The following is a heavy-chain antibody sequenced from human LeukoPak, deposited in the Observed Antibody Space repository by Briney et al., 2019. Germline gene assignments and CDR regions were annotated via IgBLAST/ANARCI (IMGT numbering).Heavy chain of an antibody. CDR2: INDDGSRT. D-gene: IGHD4-23*01. V-gene: IGHV3-74*01. CDR3: ARAKPLYNGGLHY. CDR1: GFTLSPQW. J-gene: IGHJ4*02. Sequence: PGGSLRLSCAASGFTLSPQWMSWVRQAPGKGLEWVSRINDDGSRTDYADSVKGRFTISRDNAKNMVYLQMNSLRAEDTAMYFCARAKPLYNGGLHYWGQGTLVTVSS.